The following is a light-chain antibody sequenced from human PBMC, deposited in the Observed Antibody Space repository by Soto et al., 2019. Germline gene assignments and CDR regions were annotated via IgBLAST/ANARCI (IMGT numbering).Light chain of an antibody. CDR2: DVS. CDR3: SSYRISSPLDYV. Sequence: QSALTQPASVSGSPGQSITISCTGTNSDVGGYNYVSWYQQHPGKAPKLMIYDVSNRPSGVSDRFSGSKSGSTASLTIAGLQAEDEADYYCSSYRISSPLDYVFGTGTKVTVL. CDR1: NSDVGGYNY. V-gene: IGLV2-14*01. J-gene: IGLJ1*01.